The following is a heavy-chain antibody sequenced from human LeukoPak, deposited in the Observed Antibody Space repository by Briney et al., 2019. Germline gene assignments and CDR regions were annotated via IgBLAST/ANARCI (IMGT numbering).Heavy chain of an antibody. CDR3: ARPFLRFSSGWHFDY. J-gene: IGHJ4*02. D-gene: IGHD6-19*01. CDR2: INHSGNT. V-gene: IGHV4-39*07. Sequence: PSETLSLTCTVSGGSISSGSYYWSWIRQPPGKGLEWIGEINHSGNTNYNPSLKSRVTISIDTSKNQFSLKLSSVTAADTAIYYCARPFLRFSSGWHFDYWGQGILVTVSS. CDR1: GGSISSGSYY.